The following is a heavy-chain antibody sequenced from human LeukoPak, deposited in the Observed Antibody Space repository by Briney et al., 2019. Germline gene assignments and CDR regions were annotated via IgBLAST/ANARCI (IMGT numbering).Heavy chain of an antibody. D-gene: IGHD6-6*01. V-gene: IGHV3-23*01. J-gene: IGHJ4*02. Sequence: GGSLRLSCAASGFTFSSYAMRWVRQAPGKGLDWVSAISGSGSTTYYADSVKGRFTISRDNSKNTLYLQMNSLRAEDTAVYYCAKVRGSYYFDYWGQGTLVTVSS. CDR3: AKVRGSYYFDY. CDR1: GFTFSSYA. CDR2: ISGSGSTT.